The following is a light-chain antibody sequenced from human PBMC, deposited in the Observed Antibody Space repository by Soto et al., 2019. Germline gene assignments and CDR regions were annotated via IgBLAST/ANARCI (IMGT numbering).Light chain of an antibody. CDR3: QHYGSSWT. CDR1: QSVSSSY. Sequence: EIVMTQSPATLSLSPGERATLSCRASQSVSSSYLAWYQQKPGQPPRLLIYGASSRATGIPGRFSGRGSGTDFTLTVSRLEPDDFAGYYCQHYGSSWTFGQGTKVEIK. V-gene: IGKV3-20*01. J-gene: IGKJ1*01. CDR2: GAS.